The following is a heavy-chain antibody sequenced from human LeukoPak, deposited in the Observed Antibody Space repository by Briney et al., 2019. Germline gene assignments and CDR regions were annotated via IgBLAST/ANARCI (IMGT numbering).Heavy chain of an antibody. CDR2: IDSTSSFI. CDR1: GFTFSSYA. J-gene: IGHJ5*02. Sequence: GGSLRLSCAASGFTFSSYAMMWVRQAPGKGLEWVSSIDSTSSFIYYADSLKGRFTVSRENAKDSLYLQMNSLRAEDTAVYYCARDFCDHWGQGTLVTVSS. CDR3: ARDFCDH. D-gene: IGHD3-3*01. V-gene: IGHV3-21*01.